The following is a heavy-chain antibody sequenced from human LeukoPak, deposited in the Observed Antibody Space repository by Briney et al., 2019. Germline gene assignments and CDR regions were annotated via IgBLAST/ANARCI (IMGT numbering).Heavy chain of an antibody. CDR1: GFTFSSYS. CDR2: ISSSSSYI. V-gene: IGHV3-21*01. Sequence: GGSLRLSCAASGFTFSSYSMNWVRQAPGKGLEWVSSISSSSSYIYYADSVKGRFTISRDNAKNSLYLQMNSLRAEDTAVHYCASNYYDSSGYFHWGQGTLVTVSS. CDR3: ASNYYDSSGYFH. D-gene: IGHD3-22*01. J-gene: IGHJ4*02.